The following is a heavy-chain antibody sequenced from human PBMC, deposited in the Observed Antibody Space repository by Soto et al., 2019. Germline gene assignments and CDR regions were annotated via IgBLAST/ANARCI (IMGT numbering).Heavy chain of an antibody. CDR2: ISSSGSTI. CDR3: ARDGVWILYSSQGGGAFDI. Sequence: PGGSLRFSCAASGFTFSSYEMNWVRQAPGKGLEWVSYISSSGSTIYYADSVKGRFTISRDNAKNSLYLQMNSLRAEDTAVYYCARDGVWILYSSQGGGAFDIWGQGTMVTVSS. V-gene: IGHV3-48*03. J-gene: IGHJ3*02. CDR1: GFTFSSYE. D-gene: IGHD6-13*01.